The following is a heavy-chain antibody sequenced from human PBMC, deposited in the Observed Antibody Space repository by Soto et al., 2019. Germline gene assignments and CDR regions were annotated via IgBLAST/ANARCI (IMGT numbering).Heavy chain of an antibody. V-gene: IGHV3-23*01. CDR3: ARHGSGSYSSYYYYGMDV. CDR2: ISGSGGST. J-gene: IGHJ6*02. Sequence: GGSLRLSCAASGFTFSSYAMSWVRQAPGKGLEWVSAISGSGGSTYYADSVKGRFTISRDNSKNTLYLQMNSLRAEDTAVYYCARHGSGSYSSYYYYGMDVWGQGTTVTVSS. D-gene: IGHD3-10*01. CDR1: GFTFSSYA.